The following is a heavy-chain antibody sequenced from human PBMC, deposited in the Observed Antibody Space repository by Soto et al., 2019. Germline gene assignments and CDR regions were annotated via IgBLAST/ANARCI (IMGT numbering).Heavy chain of an antibody. CDR2: ISGRGGRA. Sequence: GGALRLSCAASGFSFISYALNWVRQAPGKGLEWVSTISGRGGRAYYADSVKGRFTISRDNSKNALYLQLDSLRAEDTAVYYCAKDRSQGAVAGTSDFDYWGQGTLVTVSS. D-gene: IGHD6-19*01. CDR1: GFSFISYA. V-gene: IGHV3-23*01. J-gene: IGHJ4*02. CDR3: AKDRSQGAVAGTSDFDY.